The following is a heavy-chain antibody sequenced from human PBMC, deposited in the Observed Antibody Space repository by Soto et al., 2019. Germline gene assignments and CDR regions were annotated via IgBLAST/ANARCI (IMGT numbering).Heavy chain of an antibody. CDR1: GFTFSSYG. Sequence: GGSLRLSCAASGFTFSSYGMHWVRQAPGKGLEWVAVIWYDGSNKYYADSVKGRFTISRDNSKNTLYLQMNSLRAEDTTVYYWARLRVTPGTDTSFSYGYSSSWYFPNWFDPWGQGTLVTVSS. D-gene: IGHD6-13*01. V-gene: IGHV3-33*01. CDR3: ARLRVTPGTDTSFSYGYSSSWYFPNWFDP. CDR2: IWYDGSNK. J-gene: IGHJ5*02.